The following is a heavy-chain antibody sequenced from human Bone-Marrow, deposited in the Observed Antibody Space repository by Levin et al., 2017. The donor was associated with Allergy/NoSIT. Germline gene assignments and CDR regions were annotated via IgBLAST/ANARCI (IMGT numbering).Heavy chain of an antibody. D-gene: IGHD6-19*01. J-gene: IGHJ6*02. V-gene: IGHV5-51*01. CDR2: IYPGDSDT. CDR1: GYSFTSYW. Sequence: ASVKVSCKGSGYSFTSYWIGWVRQMPGKGLEWMGIIYPGDSDTRYSPSFQGQVTISADKSISTAYLQWSSLKASDTAMYYCARIGPSSGIAVAGRPYYYYYGMDVWGQGTTVTVSS. CDR3: ARIGPSSGIAVAGRPYYYYYGMDV.